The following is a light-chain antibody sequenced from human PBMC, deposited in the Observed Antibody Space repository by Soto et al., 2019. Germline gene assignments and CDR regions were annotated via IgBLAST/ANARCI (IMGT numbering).Light chain of an antibody. Sequence: DIQLTQSPSFLPASVGDRVTITCRASQGISSYLAWYQQKPGKAPNLLIYEASTLQSRVPSRFSGSGSGTEFTLTISSLQPEDFATYYCQQLNYYPVTFGQGTRLEIK. CDR1: QGISSY. CDR2: EAS. V-gene: IGKV1-9*01. CDR3: QQLNYYPVT. J-gene: IGKJ5*01.